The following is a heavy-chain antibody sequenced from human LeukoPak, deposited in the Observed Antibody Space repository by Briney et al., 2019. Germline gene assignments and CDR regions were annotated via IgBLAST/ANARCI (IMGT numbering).Heavy chain of an antibody. CDR1: GYTFNSHG. D-gene: IGHD3-16*01. V-gene: IGHV1-18*01. CDR3: ARDQYYDSKGWFDP. Sequence: ASVKVSCKASGYTFNSHGITWVRQAPGQGLEWMGWISTYNGNTNYAQKFQGRVTLTTDTSTSTAYMELRRLRSDDTAVYYCARDQYYDSKGWFDPWGQGTLVTVSS. CDR2: ISTYNGNT. J-gene: IGHJ5*02.